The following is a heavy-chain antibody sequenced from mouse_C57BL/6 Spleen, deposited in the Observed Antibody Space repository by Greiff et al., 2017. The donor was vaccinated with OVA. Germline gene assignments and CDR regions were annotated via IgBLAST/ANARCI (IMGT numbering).Heavy chain of an antibody. CDR2: ISNGGGST. D-gene: IGHD2-4*01. J-gene: IGHJ4*01. CDR1: GFTFSDYY. V-gene: IGHV5-12*01. Sequence: EVKVEESGGGLVQPGGSLKLSCAASGFTFSDYYMYWVRQTPEKRLEWVAYISNGGGSTYYPDTVKGRFTISRDNAKNTLYLQMSRLKSEDTAMYYCARQDDYDGYAMDYWGQGTSVTVSS. CDR3: ARQDDYDGYAMDY.